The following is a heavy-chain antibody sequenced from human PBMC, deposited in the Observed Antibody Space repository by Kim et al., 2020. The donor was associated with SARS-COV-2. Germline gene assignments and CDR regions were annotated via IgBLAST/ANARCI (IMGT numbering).Heavy chain of an antibody. CDR2: IVVGSGNT. J-gene: IGHJ6*02. Sequence: SVKVSCKASGFTFTSSAVQWVRQARGQRLEWIGWIVVGSGNTNYAQKFQERVTITRDMSTSTAYMELSSLRSEDTAVYYCAADGATGDFWSGTIEYGMDVWGQGTTVTVSS. CDR3: AADGATGDFWSGTIEYGMDV. V-gene: IGHV1-58*01. CDR1: GFTFTSSA. D-gene: IGHD3-3*01.